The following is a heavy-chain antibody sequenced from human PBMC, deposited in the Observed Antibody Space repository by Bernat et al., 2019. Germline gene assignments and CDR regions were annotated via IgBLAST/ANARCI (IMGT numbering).Heavy chain of an antibody. V-gene: IGHV1-69*06. CDR1: GGTFSSYA. CDR2: IIPIFGTA. CDR3: AIDGAGYCSGGSCYGLY. J-gene: IGHJ4*02. Sequence: QVQLVQSGAEVKKPGSSVKVSCKASGGTFSSYAISWVRQAPGQGLEWMGGIIPIFGTANYAQKFQGRVTITAEKSTSTAYMELGSLRSEDTAVYYCAIDGAGYCSGGSCYGLYWGQGTLVTVSS. D-gene: IGHD2-15*01.